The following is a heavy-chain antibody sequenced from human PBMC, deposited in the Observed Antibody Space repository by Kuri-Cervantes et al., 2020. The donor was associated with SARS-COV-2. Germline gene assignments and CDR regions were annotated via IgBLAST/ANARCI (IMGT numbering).Heavy chain of an antibody. CDR3: ARGWRYYDSSGYYYYFDY. V-gene: IGHV3-30*02. CDR2: IRYDGSNK. J-gene: IGHJ4*02. Sequence: GESLKISCAASGFTFSSYGVHWVRQAPGKGLEWVAFIRYDGSNKYYADSVKGRFTISRDNSKNTLYLQMNSLRAEDTALYYCARGWRYYDSSGYYYYFDYWGQGTLVTVSS. CDR1: GFTFSSYG. D-gene: IGHD3-22*01.